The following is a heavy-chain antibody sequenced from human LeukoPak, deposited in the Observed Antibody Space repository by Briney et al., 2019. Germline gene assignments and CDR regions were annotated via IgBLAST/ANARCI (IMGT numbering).Heavy chain of an antibody. J-gene: IGHJ4*02. D-gene: IGHD3-22*01. CDR3: AKDGSRDYYDSSGTYFDY. V-gene: IGHV3-74*01. CDR1: GFTFSSYW. Sequence: PGGSLRLSCAASGFTFSSYWMHWVRQAPGKGRVWVSRINRDGSSTSYADSVKGRFTISRDNAKNTLYLQINSLRAEDTAVSYCAKDGSRDYYDSSGTYFDYWGQGTLVTVSS. CDR2: INRDGSST.